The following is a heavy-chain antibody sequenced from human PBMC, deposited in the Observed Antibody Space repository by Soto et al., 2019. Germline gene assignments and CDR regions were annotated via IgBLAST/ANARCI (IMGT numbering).Heavy chain of an antibody. CDR1: GGSISSYY. D-gene: IGHD3-10*01. J-gene: IGHJ4*02. CDR2: IYYSGST. Sequence: QVQLQESGPGLVKPSETLSLTCTVSGGSISSYYWSWIRQPPGKGLEWIGYIYYSGSTNYNPSLKSRVTISVDTSKNQFYRELSSVTAADTAVYYCASGVTIVRGVHFDYWGQGTLVTVSS. V-gene: IGHV4-59*08. CDR3: ASGVTIVRGVHFDY.